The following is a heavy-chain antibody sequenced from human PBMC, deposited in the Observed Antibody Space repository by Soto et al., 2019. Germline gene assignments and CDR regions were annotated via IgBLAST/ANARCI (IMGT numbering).Heavy chain of an antibody. Sequence: LSLTYAVYGGSFSGYYWSWIRQPPGKGLEWIGEINHSGSTNYNPSLKSRVTISVDTSKNQFSLKLSSVTAADTAVYYCARGSPLELLSWFDPWGQGTLVTVSS. CDR3: ARGSPLELLSWFDP. D-gene: IGHD1-7*01. CDR2: INHSGST. CDR1: GGSFSGYY. J-gene: IGHJ5*02. V-gene: IGHV4-34*01.